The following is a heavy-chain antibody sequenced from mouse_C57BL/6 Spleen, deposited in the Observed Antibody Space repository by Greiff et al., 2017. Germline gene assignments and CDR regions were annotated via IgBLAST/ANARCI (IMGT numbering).Heavy chain of an antibody. J-gene: IGHJ2*01. CDR2: IHPISGST. V-gene: IGHV1-64*01. CDR1: GYTFTRYW. Sequence: VQLQQPGAELVKPGASVKLSCKASGYTFTRYWMHWVKQRPGQGLEWIGMIHPISGSTNYNEKFKSKATLTVDKSSSTAYMQLSSLTSEDSAVYYCARLTTVYYFDYWGQGTTLTVSS. CDR3: ARLTTVYYFDY. D-gene: IGHD1-1*01.